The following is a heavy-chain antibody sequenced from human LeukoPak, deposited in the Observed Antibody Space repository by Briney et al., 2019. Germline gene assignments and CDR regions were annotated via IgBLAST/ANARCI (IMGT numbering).Heavy chain of an antibody. CDR3: ARVVAAGPFDY. V-gene: IGHV3-20*04. Sequence: PGGSLRLSXAASGFTFDDYGMSWVRQAPGKGLEWVSGINWNGGSTCYADSVKGRFTISRDNAKNSLYLQMNSLRAEDTALYYCARVVAAGPFDYWGQGTLVTVSS. CDR1: GFTFDDYG. J-gene: IGHJ4*02. CDR2: INWNGGST. D-gene: IGHD6-13*01.